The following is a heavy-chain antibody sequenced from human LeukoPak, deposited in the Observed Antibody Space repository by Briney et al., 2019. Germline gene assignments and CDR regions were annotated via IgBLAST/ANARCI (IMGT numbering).Heavy chain of an antibody. Sequence: GGSLRLSCAASGFTFSSYDMSWVRQAPGKGLEWVSLISGIDGKTYYADSVKGRFTISRDNSRNTLYLQMNSLRAEDTAMYYCAKDRREYSSSDYFDYWGQGTLVTVSS. CDR3: AKDRREYSSSDYFDY. V-gene: IGHV3-23*01. CDR1: GFTFSSYD. CDR2: ISGIDGKT. J-gene: IGHJ4*02. D-gene: IGHD6-6*01.